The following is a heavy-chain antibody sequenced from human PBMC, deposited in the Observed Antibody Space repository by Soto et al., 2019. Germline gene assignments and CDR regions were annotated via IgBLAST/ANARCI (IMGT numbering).Heavy chain of an antibody. V-gene: IGHV3-30-3*01. CDR1: GFTFSSYA. CDR2: ISYDGSNK. D-gene: IGHD4-17*01. CDR3: TTFGLRWGFDY. Sequence: QVQLVESGGGVVQPGRSLRLSCAASGFTFSSYAMHWVRQAPGKGLEWVAVISYDGSNKYYADSVKGRFTISRDDSKNTLYLQMNGLKTEDTAVYYCTTFGLRWGFDYWGQGTLVTVSS. J-gene: IGHJ4*02.